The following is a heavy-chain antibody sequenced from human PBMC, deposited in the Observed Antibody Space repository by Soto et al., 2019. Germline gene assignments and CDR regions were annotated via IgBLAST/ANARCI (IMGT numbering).Heavy chain of an antibody. V-gene: IGHV1-2*04. D-gene: IGHD2-8*01. CDR3: ARGDSTDCSNGVCSFFYNHDMDV. Sequence: QVQLVQSGAEVKKPGASVKVSCKASGYSFTDYHIHWVRQAPGQGLEWLGRINPKSGGTSTAQKVQGWVTMTTDRTISTASMELTRLTSDDTAIYYCARGDSTDCSNGVCSFFYNHDMDVWGQGTTVTVSS. CDR2: INPKSGGT. J-gene: IGHJ6*02. CDR1: GYSFTDYH.